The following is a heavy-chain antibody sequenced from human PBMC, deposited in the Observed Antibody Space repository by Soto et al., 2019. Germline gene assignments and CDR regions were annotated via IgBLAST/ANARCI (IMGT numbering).Heavy chain of an antibody. V-gene: IGHV1-69*13. Sequence: SVKVSCKASGGTFSSHSINWVRQAPGQGLEWMGGIITLFGTSNYAQNFQGRVTITADQSTSTAYMELNSLRPEDTAVYYCAKEWAVLKNYAFWSGTFDYWGQGALVTVSS. CDR2: IITLFGTS. CDR3: AKEWAVLKNYAFWSGTFDY. D-gene: IGHD3-3*01. CDR1: GGTFSSHS. J-gene: IGHJ4*02.